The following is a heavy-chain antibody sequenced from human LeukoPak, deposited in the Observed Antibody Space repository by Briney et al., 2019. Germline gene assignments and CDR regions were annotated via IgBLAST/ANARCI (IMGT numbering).Heavy chain of an antibody. J-gene: IGHJ2*01. Sequence: SETLSLTCTVSGGSISSGASDWGWIRQHPKRGLEWVGYINHSGSTYYNPSLGSRVTMSVDTSKNQFTLKLSSVTAADSAVYYCARAARQGFTMIVVPFFYFDLWGRGTLVTVSS. CDR2: INHSGST. D-gene: IGHD3-22*01. CDR3: ARAARQGFTMIVVPFFYFDL. CDR1: GGSISSGASD. V-gene: IGHV4-31*03.